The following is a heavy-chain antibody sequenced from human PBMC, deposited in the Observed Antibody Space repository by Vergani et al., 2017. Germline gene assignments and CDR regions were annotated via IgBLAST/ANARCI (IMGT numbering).Heavy chain of an antibody. Sequence: QVQLVESGGGVVQRGGSLRLSCATSGFTLSHYDMQWIRQGPGKGLEFVAFIQFAGSNQYYADSVKGRFTLSRDFSKNTLYLQMNSLRTDDTATYYCAKHFRGWGIDYWGQGTQVIVSS. D-gene: IGHD3-16*01. J-gene: IGHJ4*02. CDR3: AKHFRGWGIDY. CDR2: IQFAGSNQ. V-gene: IGHV3-30*02. CDR1: GFTLSHYD.